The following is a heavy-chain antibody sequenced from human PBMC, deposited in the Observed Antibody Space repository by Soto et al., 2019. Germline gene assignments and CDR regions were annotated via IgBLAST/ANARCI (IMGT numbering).Heavy chain of an antibody. CDR3: ARAFYGSESYGLENWFDP. V-gene: IGHV1-18*01. CDR1: GYTFTSYG. CDR2: ISDYNGNT. Sequence: QVQLVQSGAEVKKRGASVKVSCKASGYTFTSYGISWVRQAPGQGLEWMGWISDYNGNTNYAQKPQGRVTMTTDTSTSTAYMELRSLRSDDTAVYYCARAFYGSESYGLENWFDPWGQGTLVTVSS. D-gene: IGHD3-10*01. J-gene: IGHJ5*02.